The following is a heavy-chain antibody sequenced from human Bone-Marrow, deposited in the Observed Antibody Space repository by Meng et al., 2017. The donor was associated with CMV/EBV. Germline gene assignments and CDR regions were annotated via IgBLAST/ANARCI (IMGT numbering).Heavy chain of an antibody. V-gene: IGHV1-69*05. J-gene: IGHJ6*02. D-gene: IGHD3-9*01. CDR1: GYTFTGYY. Sequence: SVKVSCKASGYTFTGYYMHWVRQAPGQGLEWMGGIIPIFGTANYAQKFQGRVTITTDESTSTAYMELSSLRSEDTAVYYCARVRRVRYFDLDYYYGMDVWGQGTTVTVSS. CDR2: IIPIFGTA. CDR3: ARVRRVRYFDLDYYYGMDV.